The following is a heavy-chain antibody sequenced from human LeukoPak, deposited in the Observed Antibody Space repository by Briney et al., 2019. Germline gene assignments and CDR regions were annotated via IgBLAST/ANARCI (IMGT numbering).Heavy chain of an antibody. CDR1: GFTVSSNY. CDR2: IYSGGTT. D-gene: IGHD5-18*01. J-gene: IGHJ4*02. CDR3: ARDQYSYAHAAH. V-gene: IGHV3-66*01. Sequence: GGSLRLSCAASGFTVSSNYMNWVRQAPGKGLECVSVIYSGGTTYYADCVKGRFTISRDNSKNTLHLQMNSLRAEDTAVYYCARDQYSYAHAAHWGQGTLVTVSS.